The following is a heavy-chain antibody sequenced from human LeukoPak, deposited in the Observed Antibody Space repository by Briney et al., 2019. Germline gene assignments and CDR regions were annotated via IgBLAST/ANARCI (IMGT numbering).Heavy chain of an antibody. D-gene: IGHD2-2*01. CDR2: IKQDGSEK. CDR3: ARVRDIVVVPATFDP. Sequence: PGGSLRLSCAASGFTFSSYWMSWVRQAPGKGLEWVANIKQDGSEKYYVDSVKGRFTISRDNAKNSLYLRMNSLRAEDTAVYYCARVRDIVVVPATFDPWGQGTLVTVSS. CDR1: GFTFSSYW. V-gene: IGHV3-7*01. J-gene: IGHJ5*02.